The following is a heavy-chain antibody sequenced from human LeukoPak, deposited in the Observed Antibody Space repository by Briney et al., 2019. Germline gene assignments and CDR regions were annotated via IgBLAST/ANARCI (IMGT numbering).Heavy chain of an antibody. Sequence: PGRSLRLSCAASGFTFDDYAMHWVRQAPGKGLEWVSGISWNSGSIGYADSVKGRFIISRDNAKNSLYLQMNSLRAEDTALYYCAKDRAYDILTGYLIDYWGQGTLVTVSS. D-gene: IGHD3-9*01. J-gene: IGHJ4*02. CDR1: GFTFDDYA. V-gene: IGHV3-9*01. CDR2: ISWNSGSI. CDR3: AKDRAYDILTGYLIDY.